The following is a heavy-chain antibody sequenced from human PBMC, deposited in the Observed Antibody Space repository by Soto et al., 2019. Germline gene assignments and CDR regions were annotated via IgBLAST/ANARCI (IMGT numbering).Heavy chain of an antibody. D-gene: IGHD3-10*01. Sequence: GGSLRLSCAASGFTFSTYWMHWVRQAPGKGLVWVSRIKSDGSSTSYADSVKGRFTISRDNSKNTLYLQMNSLRAEDTAVYYCARVPVTMVRGVIPHYYYYGMDVWGQGTTVTVSS. CDR1: GFTFSTYW. V-gene: IGHV3-74*01. CDR2: IKSDGSST. CDR3: ARVPVTMVRGVIPHYYYYGMDV. J-gene: IGHJ6*02.